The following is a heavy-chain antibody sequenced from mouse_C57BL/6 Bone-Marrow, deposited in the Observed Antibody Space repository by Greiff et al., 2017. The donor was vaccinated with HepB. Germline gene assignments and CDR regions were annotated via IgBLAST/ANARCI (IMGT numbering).Heavy chain of an antibody. CDR1: GTTFTGSW. J-gene: IGHJ2*01. D-gene: IGHD2-3*01. CDR2: IDPNSGGT. Sequence: VQLQQPGAELVNPGASLKRSCKASGTTFTGSWMPWVKQRPGGGLEGIGRIDPNSGGTKYNEKFKSKATLTVDKPSSTAYMQLSSLTSEDSAVYYCARTPYDYFDYWGQGTTLTVSS. CDR3: ARTPYDYFDY. V-gene: IGHV1-72*01.